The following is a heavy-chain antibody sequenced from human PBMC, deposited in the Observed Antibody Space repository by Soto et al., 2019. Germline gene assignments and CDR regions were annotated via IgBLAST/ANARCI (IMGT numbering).Heavy chain of an antibody. CDR3: ARDSGDGLDY. CDR1: GFTFSSYW. Sequence: EVQLAESGGGLVQPGGSLRLSCAASGFTFSSYWMSWVRQAPGKGLEWVANIKQDGKERYYVDSVKGRFTISRDNAKNSLYLQMNSLRADDTAVYYCARDSGDGLDYWGQGTLVTVSS. CDR2: IKQDGKER. J-gene: IGHJ4*02. V-gene: IGHV3-7*04.